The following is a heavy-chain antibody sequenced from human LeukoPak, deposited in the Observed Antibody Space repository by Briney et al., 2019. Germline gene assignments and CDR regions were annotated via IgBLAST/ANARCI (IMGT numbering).Heavy chain of an antibody. V-gene: IGHV3-23*01. CDR2: IDIGGDIT. CDR3: ANEAAPNDY. Sequence: GGSLRLSCAASGFTFSSYCRHWLRQAPGKGLEWVSAIDIGGDITFYADSVQGRFIISRDNSKNTVYLQMNSLRVEDTAVYYCANEAAPNDYWGQGTLVTVSS. D-gene: IGHD6-25*01. CDR1: GFTFSSYC. J-gene: IGHJ4*02.